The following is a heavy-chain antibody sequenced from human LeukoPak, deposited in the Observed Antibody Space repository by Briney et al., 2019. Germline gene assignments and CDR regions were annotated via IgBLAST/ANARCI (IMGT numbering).Heavy chain of an antibody. CDR3: ARGYELDY. CDR1: GFTFSSYS. CDR2: ISYDGSNK. J-gene: IGHJ4*02. D-gene: IGHD3-16*01. Sequence: PGRSLRLSCAASGFTFSSYSMHWVRQAPGKGLEWVAVISYDGSNKYYADSVKGRFTISRDNSKNTLYLQMNSLRAEDTAVYYCARGYELDYWGQGTLVTVSS. V-gene: IGHV3-30-3*01.